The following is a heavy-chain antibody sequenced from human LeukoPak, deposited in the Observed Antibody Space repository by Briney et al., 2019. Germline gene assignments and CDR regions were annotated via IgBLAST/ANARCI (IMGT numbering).Heavy chain of an antibody. D-gene: IGHD1-26*01. CDR2: ISASGHAT. V-gene: IGHV3-23*01. CDR3: AKWPEGATPKFHH. J-gene: IGHJ4*02. Sequence: GGSLRLSCAASGFTFSSYAMSWVRQAPGKGLEAPGKGLEWVSTISASGHATYYPDSVRGRFTISRDNSKSTLHLQMDSLRAEDSALYYCAKWPEGATPKFHHWGQGTLVTVFS. CDR1: GFTFSSYA.